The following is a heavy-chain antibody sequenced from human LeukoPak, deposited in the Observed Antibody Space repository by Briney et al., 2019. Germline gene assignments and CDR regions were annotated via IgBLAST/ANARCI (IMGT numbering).Heavy chain of an antibody. V-gene: IGHV3-30-3*01. CDR2: ISYDGSNK. CDR3: ARGDTIFGVVINDYYYMDV. Sequence: PGGSLRLSCAASGFTFSSYAMHWVRQAPGKGLEWVAVISYDGSNKYYADSVKGRFTISRDNSKNTLYLQMNSLRAEDTAVYYCARGDTIFGVVINDYYYMDVWGKGTTVTVSS. CDR1: GFTFSSYA. J-gene: IGHJ6*03. D-gene: IGHD3-3*01.